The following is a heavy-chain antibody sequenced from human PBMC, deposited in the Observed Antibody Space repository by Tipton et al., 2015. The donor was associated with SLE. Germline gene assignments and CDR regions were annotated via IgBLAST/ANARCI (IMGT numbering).Heavy chain of an antibody. CDR2: ISYSGST. CDR3: AKLTQPAGIHVERGIVGP. CDR1: GGSISSHH. J-gene: IGHJ5*02. Sequence: TLSLTCTVSGGSISSHHWSWFRQPPGKGLEWMGYISYSGSTSYSPSLKSRVTMSVDTSKKQFSLKLTSVTAADAAVYYCAKLTQPAGIHVERGIVGPWGQGTLVTVSS. D-gene: IGHD1-1*01. V-gene: IGHV4-59*11.